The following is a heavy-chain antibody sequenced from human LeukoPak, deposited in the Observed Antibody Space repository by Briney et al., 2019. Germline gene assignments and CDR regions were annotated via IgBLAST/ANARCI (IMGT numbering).Heavy chain of an antibody. J-gene: IGHJ4*02. Sequence: GGSLRLSCAASGFTFSSYAMSWVRQAPGKGLEWVSAISGSGGSTYYADSVKGRFTIPRDNSKNTLYLQMNSLRAEDTAVYYCAKDPDFWSGYYTGYFDYWGQGTLVTVSS. CDR3: AKDPDFWSGYYTGYFDY. D-gene: IGHD3-3*01. V-gene: IGHV3-23*01. CDR1: GFTFSSYA. CDR2: ISGSGGST.